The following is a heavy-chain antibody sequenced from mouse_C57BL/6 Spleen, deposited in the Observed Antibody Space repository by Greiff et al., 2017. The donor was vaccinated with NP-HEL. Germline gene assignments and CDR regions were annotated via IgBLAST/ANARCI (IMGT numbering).Heavy chain of an antibody. D-gene: IGHD2-3*01. CDR1: GYTFTDYY. Sequence: QVQLQQSGAELVRPGASVKLSCKASGYTFTDYYINWVKQRPGQGLEWIARIYPGSGHTYYNEKFKGKATLTAEKSSSTAYMQLSSLTSEDSAVYFCARSTHDGYYSWYFDVWGTGTTVTVSS. CDR2: IYPGSGHT. J-gene: IGHJ1*03. V-gene: IGHV1-76*01. CDR3: ARSTHDGYYSWYFDV.